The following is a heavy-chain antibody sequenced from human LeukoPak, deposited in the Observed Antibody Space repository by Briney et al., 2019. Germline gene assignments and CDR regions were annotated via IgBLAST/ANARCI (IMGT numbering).Heavy chain of an antibody. J-gene: IGHJ4*02. CDR1: VFSFSSYV. CDR2: IFGNCDTT. D-gene: IGHD3-10*01. Sequence: PWGSLRLSCAASVFSFSSYVMNWVRQAPGRGLEWVSLIFGNCDTTYFADSLKGRFTVPRHNSNDTFYLHMNDLRPDDTGIYYCAKRNTMVWGGPCFDYWGEGRLVTVSS. V-gene: IGHV3-23*01. CDR3: AKRNTMVWGGPCFDY.